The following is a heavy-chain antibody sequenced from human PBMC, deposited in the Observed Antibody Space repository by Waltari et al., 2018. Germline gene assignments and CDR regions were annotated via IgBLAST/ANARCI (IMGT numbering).Heavy chain of an antibody. Sequence: EVQLVQSGAEVNKPGESLKISCKGSGYSFTSYWIGWVRQMPGKGLEWMGIIYPGDSDTRYSPSFQGQVTISADKSISTAYLQWSSLKASDTAMYYCARLSQAPYSSSWFAFDYWGQGTLVTVSS. D-gene: IGHD6-13*01. CDR1: GYSFTSYW. CDR2: IYPGDSDT. CDR3: ARLSQAPYSSSWFAFDY. V-gene: IGHV5-51*03. J-gene: IGHJ4*02.